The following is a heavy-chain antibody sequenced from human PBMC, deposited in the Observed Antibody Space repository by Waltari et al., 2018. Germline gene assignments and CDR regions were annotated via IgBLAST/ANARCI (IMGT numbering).Heavy chain of an antibody. J-gene: IGHJ4*02. Sequence: QVQLVQSGAEVKKPGASVKASCKASGYTFTAYYMHWVRQAPGQGLEWMGWINPNSGGTNYAQRFQGRVTMTRDTSISTAYMELSRLISDDTAVYYCARGGLRYFDWSAYYFDYWGQGTLVTVSS. D-gene: IGHD3-9*01. CDR1: GYTFTAYY. V-gene: IGHV1-2*02. CDR2: INPNSGGT. CDR3: ARGGLRYFDWSAYYFDY.